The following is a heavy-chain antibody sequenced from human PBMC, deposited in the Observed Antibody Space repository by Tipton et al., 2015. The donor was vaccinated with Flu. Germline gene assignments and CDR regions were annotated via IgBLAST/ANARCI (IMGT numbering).Heavy chain of an antibody. CDR1: GGSISSSSYY. J-gene: IGHJ6*02. Sequence: TLSLTCTVSGGSISSSSYYWGWIRQPPGKGLEWIGSIYYSGSNYYNPSLKSRVTISVDTSKNQFSLKLSSVTAADTAVYYCARGYSYGYNGMDVWGQGTTVTVSS. D-gene: IGHD5-18*01. CDR3: ARGYSYGYNGMDV. CDR2: IYYSGSN. V-gene: IGHV4-39*07.